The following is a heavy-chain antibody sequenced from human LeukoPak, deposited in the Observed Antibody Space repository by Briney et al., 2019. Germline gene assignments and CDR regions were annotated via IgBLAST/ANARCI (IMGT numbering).Heavy chain of an antibody. CDR1: GGSISSYY. J-gene: IGHJ5*02. V-gene: IGHV4-4*07. CDR2: IYTSGST. CDR3: ARDRAGSIVAAFDP. D-gene: IGHD2-15*01. Sequence: PSETLSLTCTVSGGSISSYYWSWIRQPAGKGLEWIGRIYTSGSTNYNPSLKSRVTMSVDTSKNQFSLKLSSVTAADTAVYYCARDRAGSIVAAFDPWGQGTLVTVSS.